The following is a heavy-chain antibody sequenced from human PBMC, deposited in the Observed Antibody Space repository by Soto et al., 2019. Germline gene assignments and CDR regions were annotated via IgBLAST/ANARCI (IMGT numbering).Heavy chain of an antibody. CDR3: ARMESFGSLNWFDP. CDR1: GGTFSSYA. V-gene: IGHV1-69*06. D-gene: IGHD5-18*01. J-gene: IGHJ5*02. Sequence: SVKVSCKASGGTFSSYAISWVRQAPGQGLEWMGGIIPIFGTANYAQKFQGRVTITADISIATAYMELNSLTSEDTAIYYCARMESFGSLNWFDPWGQGTLVTVSS. CDR2: IIPIFGTA.